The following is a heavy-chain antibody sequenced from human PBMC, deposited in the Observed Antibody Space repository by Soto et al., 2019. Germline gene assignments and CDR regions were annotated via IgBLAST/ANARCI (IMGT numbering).Heavy chain of an antibody. Sequence: CVRQAPGKGLEYVSGISSNGDSTYYADSVKGRFTISRDNSKNTLYLQMSSLRAVDTAVYYCVHPRSTVQIPPTWGQGTLVTVSS. J-gene: IGHJ5*02. CDR3: VHPRSTVQIPPT. D-gene: IGHD4-17*01. V-gene: IGHV3-64D*06. CDR2: ISSNGDST.